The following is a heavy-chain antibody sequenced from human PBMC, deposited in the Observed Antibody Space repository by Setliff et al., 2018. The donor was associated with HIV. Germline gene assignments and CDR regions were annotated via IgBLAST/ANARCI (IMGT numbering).Heavy chain of an antibody. CDR2: FDPEDGET. CDR1: GFTHREVS. J-gene: IGHJ4*02. V-gene: IGHV1-24*01. CDR3: AIDMVGGWLRPMPDF. D-gene: IGHD2-2*01. Sequence: GASVKVSCKVSGFTHREVSMHWVRQAPAKGLEWMGYFDPEDGETVYALKFQGRVTMTEDTSTDTAYMELSGLRSEDTAVYYCAIDMVGGWLRPMPDFWGQGALVTVSS.